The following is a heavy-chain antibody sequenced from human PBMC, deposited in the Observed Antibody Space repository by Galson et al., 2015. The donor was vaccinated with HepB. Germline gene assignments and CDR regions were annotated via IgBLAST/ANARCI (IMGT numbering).Heavy chain of an antibody. CDR3: ARQDGYNYWFDY. Sequence: SLRLSCAASGFTFSSYGMHWVRRAPGKGLEWVAVIWYDGSNKYYADSVKGRFTISRDNSKNTLYLQMNSLRAEDTAVYYCARQDGYNYWFDYWGQGTLVTVSS. CDR2: IWYDGSNK. J-gene: IGHJ4*02. D-gene: IGHD5-24*01. V-gene: IGHV3-33*08. CDR1: GFTFSSYG.